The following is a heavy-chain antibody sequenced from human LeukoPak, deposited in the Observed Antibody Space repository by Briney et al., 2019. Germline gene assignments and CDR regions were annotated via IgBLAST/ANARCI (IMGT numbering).Heavy chain of an antibody. CDR2: IYYSGST. V-gene: IGHV4-59*08. J-gene: IGHJ4*02. Sequence: SETLSLTCTVSGGSISSYYWSWIRQPPGKGLEWIGYIYYSGSTNYNPSLKSRVTISVDTSKNQFSLKLSSVTAADTAVYYCAKVAAAEGRYFDYWGQGTLVTASS. CDR1: GGSISSYY. CDR3: AKVAAAEGRYFDY. D-gene: IGHD6-13*01.